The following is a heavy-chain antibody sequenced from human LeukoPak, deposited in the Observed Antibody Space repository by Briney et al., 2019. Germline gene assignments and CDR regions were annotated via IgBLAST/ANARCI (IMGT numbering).Heavy chain of an antibody. Sequence: GGSLRLSCAASGFTFSSYEMNWVRQAPGKGLEWVSYMSSSGSTIYYADSVKGRFTISRDNAKNSLYLQMNSLRAEDTAVYYCATYYYDSSGYYYTYYFDYWGQGTLVTVSS. CDR2: MSSSGSTI. CDR3: ATYYYDSSGYYYTYYFDY. CDR1: GFTFSSYE. D-gene: IGHD3-22*01. J-gene: IGHJ4*02. V-gene: IGHV3-48*03.